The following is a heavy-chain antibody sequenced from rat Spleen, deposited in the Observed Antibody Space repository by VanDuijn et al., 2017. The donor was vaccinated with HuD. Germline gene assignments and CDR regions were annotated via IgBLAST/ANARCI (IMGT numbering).Heavy chain of an antibody. V-gene: IGHV5-25*01. D-gene: IGHD1-2*01. CDR1: GFTFSSFS. CDR3: ARHSSTYYVMNA. CDR2: INTGGGNT. Sequence: EVQLVESGGGLVQPGRSLKLSCAASGFTFSSFSMAWVRQAPEKGLEWVASINTGGGNTYYRDSVKGRFTISRDNAKSTLYLQMDSLRSEDTATYYCARHSSTYYVMNAWGQGASVTVSS. J-gene: IGHJ4*01.